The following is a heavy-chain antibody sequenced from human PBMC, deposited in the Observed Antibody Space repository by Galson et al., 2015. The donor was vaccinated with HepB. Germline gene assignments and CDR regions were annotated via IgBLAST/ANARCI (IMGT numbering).Heavy chain of an antibody. CDR3: AKDLVVVIANYYYYYMDV. D-gene: IGHD2-21*01. J-gene: IGHJ6*03. CDR1: GFTFDDYA. V-gene: IGHV3-9*01. Sequence: LRLSCAASGFTFDDYAMHWVRQAPGKGLEWVSGISWNSGSIGYADSVKGRFTISRDNAKNSLYLQMNSLRAEDTALYYCAKDLVVVIANYYYYYMDVWGKGTTVTVS. CDR2: ISWNSGSI.